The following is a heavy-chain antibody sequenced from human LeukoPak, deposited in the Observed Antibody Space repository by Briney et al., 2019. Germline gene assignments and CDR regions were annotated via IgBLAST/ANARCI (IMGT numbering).Heavy chain of an antibody. V-gene: IGHV3-21*01. D-gene: IGHD3-10*01. CDR1: GFTFSSYS. CDR3: ARSDYYGSGTPDY. J-gene: IGHJ4*02. Sequence: GWSLRLSCAASGFTFSSYSMNWVRQAPGKGLEWVSSISSSSSYIYYADSVKGRFTISRDNAKNSLYLQMNSLRAEDTAVYYCARSDYYGSGTPDYWGQGTLVTVSS. CDR2: ISSSSSYI.